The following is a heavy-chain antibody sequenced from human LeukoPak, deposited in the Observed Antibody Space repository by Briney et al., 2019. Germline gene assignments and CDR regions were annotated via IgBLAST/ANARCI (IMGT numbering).Heavy chain of an antibody. CDR3: ARDLGYPNWFDP. V-gene: IGHV3-21*01. J-gene: IGHJ5*02. CDR1: GFTFSSYS. D-gene: IGHD5-18*01. Sequence: GGSLRLYCAASGFTFSSYSMNWVRQAPGKGLEWVSSISSSSSYIYYADSVKGRFTISRDNAKNSLYLQMNSLRAEDTAVYYCARDLGYPNWFDPWGQGTLVTVSS. CDR2: ISSSSSYI.